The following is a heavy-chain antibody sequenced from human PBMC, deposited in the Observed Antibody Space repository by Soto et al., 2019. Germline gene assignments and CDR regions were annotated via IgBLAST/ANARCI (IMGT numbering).Heavy chain of an antibody. V-gene: IGHV3-7*01. CDR3: ARGGYSSFAN. D-gene: IGHD5-18*01. J-gene: IGHJ4*02. Sequence: EVQVVESGGGLVQPGGSLRLSCAASGFTFSNSWMSWVRQAPGKGLEWVANIKEDGSKKYYVDSVKGRFTISRDNAKNSLYLQVNSLRVEDTAVYYCARGGYSSFANWGQGTLVTVAS. CDR1: GFTFSNSW. CDR2: IKEDGSKK.